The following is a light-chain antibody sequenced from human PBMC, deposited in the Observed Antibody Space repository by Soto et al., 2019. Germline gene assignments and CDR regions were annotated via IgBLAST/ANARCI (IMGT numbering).Light chain of an antibody. CDR2: GAS. CDR1: QSVSNNY. V-gene: IGKV3-20*01. CDR3: QQYGSSPRT. Sequence: EIVLTQSPGTLSLSPGERATLSCRASQSVSNNYLAWYQQKPGQAPRLLIYGASGRATGIPDRFSGSVSGTDFILTISRLEPEDFVVYYCQQYGSSPRTFGQGTKVEIK. J-gene: IGKJ1*01.